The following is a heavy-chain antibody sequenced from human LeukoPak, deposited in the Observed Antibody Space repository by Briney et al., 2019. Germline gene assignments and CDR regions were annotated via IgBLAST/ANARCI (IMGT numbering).Heavy chain of an antibody. D-gene: IGHD5-18*01. Sequence: SETLSLTCAVSGGSISSRNWWSWVRQPPGKGLEWIGEIYHSGSTNYNPSLKSRVTISVDKSKNQFSLKLSSVTAADTAVYYCARDPRYSYGPLYYYYGMDVWGQGTTVTVSS. V-gene: IGHV4-4*02. CDR2: IYHSGST. CDR3: ARDPRYSYGPLYYYYGMDV. J-gene: IGHJ6*02. CDR1: GGSISSRNW.